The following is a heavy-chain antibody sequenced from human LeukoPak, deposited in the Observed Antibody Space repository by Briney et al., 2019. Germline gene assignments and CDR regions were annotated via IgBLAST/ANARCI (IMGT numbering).Heavy chain of an antibody. V-gene: IGHV1-18*01. D-gene: IGHD3-3*01. CDR3: ARDRGEDGMDV. CDR2: ISAYNGNT. Sequence: ASVNVSCKASDYTFTNYGFSWVRQAPGQGLEWMGWISAYNGNTNYAQKLQGRVTMTTDTSTSTAYMELRSLRSDDTAVFYCARDRGEDGMDVWGQGTTVTVSS. CDR1: DYTFTNYG. J-gene: IGHJ6*02.